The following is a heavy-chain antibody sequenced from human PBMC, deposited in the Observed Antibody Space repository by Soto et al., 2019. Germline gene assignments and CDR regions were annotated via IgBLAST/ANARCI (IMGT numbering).Heavy chain of an antibody. CDR2: IYWDDDK. J-gene: IGHJ4*02. D-gene: IGHD6-19*01. CDR3: AHIVMAGLGYYFDY. CDR1: GFSLSSTRMA. Sequence: QITLKESGPTPVKPTQTLTLTCTFSGFSLSSTRMAVGWIRQPPGKALEWLALIYWDDDKRYSSFLKSRLTITKDTSKNQVVLTLSNIDPVDTARYYCAHIVMAGLGYYFDYWGQGTLVTVSS. V-gene: IGHV2-5*02.